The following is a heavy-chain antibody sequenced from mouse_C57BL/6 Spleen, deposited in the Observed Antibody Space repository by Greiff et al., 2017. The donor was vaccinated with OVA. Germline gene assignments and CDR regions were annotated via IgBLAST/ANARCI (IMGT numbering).Heavy chain of an antibody. CDR3: ASLNWEGYFDY. CDR1: GFSLTSYG. D-gene: IGHD4-1*01. J-gene: IGHJ2*01. V-gene: IGHV2-2*01. Sequence: VKLMESGPGLVQPSQSLSITCTVSGFSLTSYGVHWVRQSPGKGLEWLGVIWSGGSTDYNAAFISRLSISKDNSKSQVFFKMNSLQADDTAIYYCASLNWEGYFDYWGQGTTLTVSS. CDR2: IWSGGST.